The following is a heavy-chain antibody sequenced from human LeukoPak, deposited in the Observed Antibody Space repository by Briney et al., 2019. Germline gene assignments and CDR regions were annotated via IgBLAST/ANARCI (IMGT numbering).Heavy chain of an antibody. J-gene: IGHJ4*02. D-gene: IGHD3-10*01. CDR3: VGPDSQFDC. V-gene: IGHV3-21*01. CDR2: ISSNSLHI. CDR1: GFNFIDYN. Sequence: GGSLRLSCAGSGFNFIDYNMNWVRQAPGKGLEWVSSISSNSLHIFYADSVKGRFTISRDNAKNSLYLQMNNLRAEDTAVYYCVGPDSQFDCWGQGTLVTVSS.